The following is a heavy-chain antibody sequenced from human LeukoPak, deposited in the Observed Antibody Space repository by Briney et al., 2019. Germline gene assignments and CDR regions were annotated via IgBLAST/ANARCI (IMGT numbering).Heavy chain of an antibody. D-gene: IGHD6-13*01. CDR3: AREAAGVYYFDY. CDR2: INSDGSST. J-gene: IGHJ4*02. CDR1: GFTFSDYC. Sequence: GGSLRLSCVASGFTFSDYCMSWVRQAPGKGLGWVSRINSDGSSTNYADSVKGRFTISRDNAKNTLHLQMNSLRAEDTAVYYCAREAAGVYYFDYWGQGTLVTASS. V-gene: IGHV3-74*01.